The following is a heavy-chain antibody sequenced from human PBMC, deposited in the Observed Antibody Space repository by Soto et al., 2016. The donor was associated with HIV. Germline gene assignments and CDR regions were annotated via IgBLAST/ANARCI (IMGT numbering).Heavy chain of an antibody. D-gene: IGHD3-16*01. Sequence: QVQLMQSGAEVKKPGASVRISCKASGYTFTDYYIHWVRQAPGQGLEWVGWINPNTGEKRSSETFKDRLIMTADTSLNIAFIQLDRLTPNDTAIYFCGRPPMMMTFGNLAWLDPWGQGTLVTVSS. J-gene: IGHJ5*02. CDR3: GRPPMMMTFGNLAWLDP. V-gene: IGHV1-2*02. CDR1: GYTFTDYY. CDR2: INPNTGEK.